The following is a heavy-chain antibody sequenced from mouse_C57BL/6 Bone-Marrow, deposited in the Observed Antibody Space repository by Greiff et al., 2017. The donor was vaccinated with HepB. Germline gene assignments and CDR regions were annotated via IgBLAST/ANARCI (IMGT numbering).Heavy chain of an antibody. CDR2: IYPGSGST. V-gene: IGHV1-55*01. Sequence: VQLQPPGAELVKPGASVKMSCKASGYTFTSYWITWVKQRPGQGLEWIGDIYPGSGSTNYNEKFKSKATLTVDTSSSTAYMQLSSLTSEDSAVYYCAIGIDDGYYSWFAYWGQGTLVTVSA. CDR1: GYTFTSYW. J-gene: IGHJ3*01. CDR3: AIGIDDGYYSWFAY. D-gene: IGHD2-3*01.